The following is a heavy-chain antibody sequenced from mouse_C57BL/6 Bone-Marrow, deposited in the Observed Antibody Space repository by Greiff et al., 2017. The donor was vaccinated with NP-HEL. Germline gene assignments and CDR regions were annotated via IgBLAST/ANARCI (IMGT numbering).Heavy chain of an antibody. CDR1: GYTFTSYL. CDR3: ARYYYGSSSFDY. V-gene: IGHV1-72*01. D-gene: IGHD1-1*01. J-gene: IGHJ2*01. Sequence: QVQLQQPGAELVKPGASVKLSCKASGYTFTSYLMHWVKQRPGRGLEWIGRLDPNSGGTKYNEKFKSKATLTVDKPSSTAYMQLNSLTSEDTAVYYCARYYYGSSSFDYWGQGTTLTVSS. CDR2: LDPNSGGT.